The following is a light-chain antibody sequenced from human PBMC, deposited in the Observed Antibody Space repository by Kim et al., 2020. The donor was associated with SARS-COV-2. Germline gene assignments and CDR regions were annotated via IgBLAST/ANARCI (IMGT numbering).Light chain of an antibody. Sequence: PVKLTCPLSSEYKTYAIAWHQQLPEKGPRYLMNVDSDGSHTRGDGIPDRFSGSSSGAERYLTISSLQPEDEADYYCLTWGPGIRVFGGGTQLTVL. CDR3: LTWGPGIRV. V-gene: IGLV4-69*01. J-gene: IGLJ2*01. CDR2: VDSDGSH. CDR1: SEYKTYA.